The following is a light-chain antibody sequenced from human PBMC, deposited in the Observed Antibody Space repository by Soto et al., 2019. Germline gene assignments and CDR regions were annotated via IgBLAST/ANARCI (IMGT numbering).Light chain of an antibody. CDR1: NIGGKS. V-gene: IGLV3-21*02. Sequence: ELTQPPSVSVAPGQTARITCGGNNIGGKSLHWYQQKPGQAPVLVVYDDGDRPSGIPERFSGSNSGNTATLTISRVEAGDEADYYCQVWDNNYDHYVFGTGTKVTVL. J-gene: IGLJ1*01. CDR3: QVWDNNYDHYV. CDR2: DDG.